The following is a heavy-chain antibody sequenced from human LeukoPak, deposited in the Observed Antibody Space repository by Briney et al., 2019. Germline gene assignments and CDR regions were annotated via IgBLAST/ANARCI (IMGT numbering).Heavy chain of an antibody. J-gene: IGHJ4*02. Sequence: PRASVKVSCKASGCTFTGYYMHWVRQAPGQGLEWMGWINPNSGGTNYAQKFQGRVTMTRDTSISAAYMELSRLRSDDTAVYYCARARMFHGSGSYYKIPFDYWGQGTLVTVSS. D-gene: IGHD3-10*01. CDR3: ARARMFHGSGSYYKIPFDY. CDR1: GCTFTGYY. V-gene: IGHV1-2*02. CDR2: INPNSGGT.